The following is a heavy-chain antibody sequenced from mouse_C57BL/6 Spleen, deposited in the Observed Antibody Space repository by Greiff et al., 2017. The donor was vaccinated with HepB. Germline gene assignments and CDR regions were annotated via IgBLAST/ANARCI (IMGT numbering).Heavy chain of an antibody. V-gene: IGHV1-52*01. CDR3: ARGEYYGSYGYFDV. CDR1: GYTFTSYW. Sequence: VQLQQPGAELVRPGSSVKLSCKASGYTFTSYWMHWVKQRPIQGLEWIGNIDPSDSETHYNQKFKDKATLTVDKSSSTAYMQLSSLTSADSAVYYCARGEYYGSYGYFDVWGTGTTVTVSS. D-gene: IGHD1-1*01. CDR2: IDPSDSET. J-gene: IGHJ1*03.